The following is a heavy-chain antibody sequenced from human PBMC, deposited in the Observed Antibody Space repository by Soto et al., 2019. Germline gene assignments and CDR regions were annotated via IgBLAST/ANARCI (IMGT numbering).Heavy chain of an antibody. D-gene: IGHD1-1*01. J-gene: IGHJ4*02. V-gene: IGHV1-58*01. CDR2: IVVGSGNT. Sequence: VASVKVSCKASGFTFTSSAVQWVRQARGQRLEWIGWIVVGSGNTNYAQKFQERVTITRDMSTSTAYMELSSLRSEDTAVYYCAAGRSGGYKHFDYWGQGTLVTVSS. CDR3: AAGRSGGYKHFDY. CDR1: GFTFTSSA.